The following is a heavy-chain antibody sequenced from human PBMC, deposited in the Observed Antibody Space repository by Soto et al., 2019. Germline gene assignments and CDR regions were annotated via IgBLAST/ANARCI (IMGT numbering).Heavy chain of an antibody. D-gene: IGHD1-20*01. CDR2: INAGNGHT. V-gene: IGHV1-3*01. Sequence: ASVKVSCKASGYTFTSYAIHWVRQAPGQRLEWMGWINAGNGHTKYSQKFQGRVTITRDSSASTAYMELSSLRSEDTAVYYCARGITLPTPLDYWGQGPLVTVSS. CDR1: GYTFTSYA. CDR3: ARGITLPTPLDY. J-gene: IGHJ4*02.